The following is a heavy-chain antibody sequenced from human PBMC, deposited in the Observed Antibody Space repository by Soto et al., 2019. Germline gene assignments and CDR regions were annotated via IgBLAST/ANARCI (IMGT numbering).Heavy chain of an antibody. CDR3: AQHDWFDP. Sequence: EVQLVESGGGLVQPGGSLRLSCAVSGFTVSSHYMSWVRQAPGKGLEWVSVIYSGGSTYYADSVKGRFTISRDNSNNTLYLKMNSLRAEVSAVYYCAQHDWFDPWGQGTLVTVSS. CDR2: IYSGGST. CDR1: GFTVSSHY. V-gene: IGHV3-66*04. J-gene: IGHJ5*02.